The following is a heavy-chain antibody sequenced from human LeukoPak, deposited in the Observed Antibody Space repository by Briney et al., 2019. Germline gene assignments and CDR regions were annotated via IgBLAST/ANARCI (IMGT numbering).Heavy chain of an antibody. CDR3: ARDRQKWLVRLFDY. D-gene: IGHD6-19*01. Sequence: PGGSLRLSCAASGFTFSSYSMNWVRQAPGKGREGVSSISSSSSYIYYADSVKGRFTISRDNAKNSLYLQMNSLRAEDTAVYYCARDRQKWLVRLFDYWGQGTLVTVSS. V-gene: IGHV3-21*01. CDR1: GFTFSSYS. J-gene: IGHJ4*02. CDR2: ISSSSSYI.